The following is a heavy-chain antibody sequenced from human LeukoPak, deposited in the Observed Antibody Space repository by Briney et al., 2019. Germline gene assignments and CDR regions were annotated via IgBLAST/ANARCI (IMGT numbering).Heavy chain of an antibody. CDR3: ARGFVRRQWLVTYYYYYYMDV. D-gene: IGHD6-19*01. CDR2: INHSGST. CDR1: GGSFSGYY. V-gene: IGHV4-34*01. J-gene: IGHJ6*03. Sequence: SETLSLTCAVYGGSFSGYYWSWIRQPPGKGLEWIGEINHSGSTNYNPSLKSRVTISVDTSKNQFSLKLSSVTAEDAAVYYCARGFVRRQWLVTYYYYYYMDVWGKGTTVTISS.